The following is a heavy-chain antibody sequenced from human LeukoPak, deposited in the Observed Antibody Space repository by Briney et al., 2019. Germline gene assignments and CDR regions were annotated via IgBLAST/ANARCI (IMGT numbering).Heavy chain of an antibody. CDR2: ISYDGSNK. D-gene: IGHD5-18*01. J-gene: IGHJ4*02. V-gene: IGHV3-30*18. Sequence: GGSLRLSCTASGFTFSSYDMHWVRQAPGKGLEWVAVISYDGSNKYYADSVKGRFTISRDNSKNMLYLQMNSLRAEDTAVYYCAKGTASDYWGQGTLVTVSS. CDR1: GFTFSSYD. CDR3: AKGTASDY.